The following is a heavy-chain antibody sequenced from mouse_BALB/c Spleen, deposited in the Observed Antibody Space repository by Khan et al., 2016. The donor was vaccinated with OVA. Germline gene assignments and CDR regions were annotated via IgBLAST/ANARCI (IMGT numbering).Heavy chain of an antibody. Sequence: QVQLKQSGAELARPGASVKMSCKASGYTFTSYTIHWVKQRPGQGLEWIGYINPSNIYTNYNQKLRDKATLPADKSSRTAYIQLSSLPSEDSAVFYCARVGPYQGKYGAWLAYWGQGTPVTVPA. D-gene: IGHD2-10*01. CDR2: INPSNIYT. CDR1: GYTFTSYT. CDR3: ARVGPYQGKYGAWLAY. J-gene: IGHJ3*01. V-gene: IGHV1-4*01.